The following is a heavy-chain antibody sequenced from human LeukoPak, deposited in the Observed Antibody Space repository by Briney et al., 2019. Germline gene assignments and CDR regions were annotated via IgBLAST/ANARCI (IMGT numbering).Heavy chain of an antibody. CDR3: ARLGAYYYDSSGYYYNRYFDY. V-gene: IGHV4-38-2*02. J-gene: IGHJ4*02. D-gene: IGHD3-22*01. CDR1: GYSISSGYY. Sequence: SETLSLTCTVSGYSISSGYYWGWIRQSAGNGLEWIGSVYHSGSTYYNPSLKSPVTISVDTSKNQFSLELSSVTAADTAVYYCARLGAYYYDSSGYYYNRYFDYWGQGILVTVSS. CDR2: VYHSGST.